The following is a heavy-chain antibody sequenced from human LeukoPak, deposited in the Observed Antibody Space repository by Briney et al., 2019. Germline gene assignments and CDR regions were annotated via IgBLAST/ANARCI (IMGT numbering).Heavy chain of an antibody. J-gene: IGHJ4*02. CDR2: ISGSGGNT. D-gene: IGHD3-22*01. CDR3: AKEQTYYYDSSGYPIDY. V-gene: IGHV3-23*01. Sequence: GGSLRLSCAASGFTFSSYGMSWVRQAPGKGLEWASAISGSGGNTYSADSVKGRFTISRDNSKNTLYLQMNSLRAEDTAVYYCAKEQTYYYDSSGYPIDYWGQGTLVTVSS. CDR1: GFTFSSYG.